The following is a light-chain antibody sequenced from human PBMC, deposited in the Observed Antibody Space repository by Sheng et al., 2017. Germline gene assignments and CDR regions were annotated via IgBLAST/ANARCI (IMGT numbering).Light chain of an antibody. V-gene: IGKV4-1*01. CDR3: QQYYTTPLT. J-gene: IGKJ4*01. CDR2: WAS. Sequence: DIVMTQSPDSLAVSLGETATINCKSSQSVLNRSNNKNYLAWYQQKAGQPPKLLIYWASTRESGVPDRFSASGSGTDFTLTISSLQAEDVAIYYCQQYYTTPLTFGGGTKVEIE. CDR1: QSVLNRSNNKNY.